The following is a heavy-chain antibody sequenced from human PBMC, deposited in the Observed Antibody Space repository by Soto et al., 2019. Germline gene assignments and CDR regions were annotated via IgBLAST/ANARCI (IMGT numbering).Heavy chain of an antibody. CDR2: ISAYNGNT. CDR3: ARGEGAPSQGY. J-gene: IGHJ4*02. D-gene: IGHD1-26*01. V-gene: IGHV1-18*01. CDR1: GYTFTSCG. Sequence: QVQLVQSGAEVKKPGASVKVSCKASGYTFTSCGISWVRQAPGQGLEWMGWISAYNGNTNYAQKLQGRVTMTTDTCTSTADMELRSLRSDETAVYYCARGEGAPSQGYWGQGTLVTVSS.